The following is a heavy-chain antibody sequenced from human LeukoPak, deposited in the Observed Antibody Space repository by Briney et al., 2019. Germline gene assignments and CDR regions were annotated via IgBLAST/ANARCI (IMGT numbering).Heavy chain of an antibody. CDR3: ARDRCSSTSCSFDY. V-gene: IGHV3-21*01. CDR1: GFTFSSYS. CDR2: ISSSSSYI. J-gene: IGHJ4*02. Sequence: PGGSLRLSCAASGFTFSSYSMNWVRQAPGKGLEWVSSISSSSSYIYYADSVEGRFTISRDNAKNSLYLQMNSLRAEDTAVYYCARDRCSSTSCSFDYWGQGTLVTVSS. D-gene: IGHD2-2*01.